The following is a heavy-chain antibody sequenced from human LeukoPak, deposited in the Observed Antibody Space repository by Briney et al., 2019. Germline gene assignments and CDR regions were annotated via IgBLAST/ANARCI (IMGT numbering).Heavy chain of an antibody. V-gene: IGHV4-34*01. CDR2: INHSGST. J-gene: IGHJ6*03. CDR3: ARKPGGYYYYYMDV. CDR1: GGSFSGYY. D-gene: IGHD1-14*01. Sequence: SVTLSLTCAVYGGSFSGYYWSWIRQPPGKGLEWIGEINHSGSTNYNPSLKSRVTISVDTSKNQFSLKLSSVTAADTAVYYCARKPGGYYYYYMDVWGKGTTVTVSS.